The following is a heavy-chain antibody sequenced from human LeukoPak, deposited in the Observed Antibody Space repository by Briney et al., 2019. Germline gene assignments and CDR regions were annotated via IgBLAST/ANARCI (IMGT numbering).Heavy chain of an antibody. CDR2: IRRSAYGGAA. V-gene: IGHV3-49*04. J-gene: IGHJ4*02. Sequence: PGGSLRLSCTTSGFAFDDFAMSWVRQPAGKGLEWVGFIRRSAYGGAAAYAASVKGRFIISRADSKGIAYLQMNSLKTEDLTVYYCSRNGLVDFDYWGQGSRVIVSP. CDR1: GFAFDDFA. CDR3: SRNGLVDFDY.